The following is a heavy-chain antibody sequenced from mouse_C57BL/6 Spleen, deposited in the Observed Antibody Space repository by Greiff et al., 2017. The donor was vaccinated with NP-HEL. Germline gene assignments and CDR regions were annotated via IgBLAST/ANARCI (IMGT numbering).Heavy chain of an antibody. CDR3: ARSEGPYFDY. CDR1: GYTFTSYW. CDR2: IDPSDSET. Sequence: QVQLQQPGAELVRPGSSVKLSCKASGYTFTSYWMHWVKQRPIQGLEWIGNIDPSDSETHYNQKFKDKATLTVDKSSSTAYMQLSSRTSEDSAVYYCARSEGPYFDYWGQGTTLTVSS. J-gene: IGHJ2*01. V-gene: IGHV1-52*01.